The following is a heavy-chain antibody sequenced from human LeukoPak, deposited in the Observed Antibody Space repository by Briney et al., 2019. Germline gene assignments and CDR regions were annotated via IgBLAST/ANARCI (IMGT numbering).Heavy chain of an antibody. CDR2: IYYSGST. CDR1: GGSISSYY. CDR3: ARAPDTYYYDSSGYSFDY. J-gene: IGHJ4*02. D-gene: IGHD3-22*01. Sequence: SETLSLTCTVSGGSISSYYWSWIRQPPGKGLEWIGYIYYSGSTNYNPSLKSRVTISVDTSKNQFSLKLSSVTAADTAVYYCARAPDTYYYDSSGYSFDYWGQGTLVTVSS. V-gene: IGHV4-59*01.